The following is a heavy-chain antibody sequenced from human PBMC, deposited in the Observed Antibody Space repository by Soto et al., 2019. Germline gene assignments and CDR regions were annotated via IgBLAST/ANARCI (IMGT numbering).Heavy chain of an antibody. CDR3: ATGAAYYYDTSRY. J-gene: IGHJ4*02. CDR2: VFNDESSI. Sequence: GGSLRLSCAASGFTFSSYGMHWVRQAPGKGLEWVAVVFNDESSISYADSVKGRFTISRDNSRNTLYLQMTSLRLEDTALYYCATGAAYYYDTSRYWGQGTLVTVSS. V-gene: IGHV3-30*03. CDR1: GFTFSSYG. D-gene: IGHD3-22*01.